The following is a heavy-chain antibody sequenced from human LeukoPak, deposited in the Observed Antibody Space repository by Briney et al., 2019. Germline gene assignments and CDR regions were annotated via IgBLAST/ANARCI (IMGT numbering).Heavy chain of an antibody. CDR2: ISFDGGTK. CDR1: GFSFGSYG. J-gene: IGHJ4*02. D-gene: IGHD6-19*01. CDR3: ARGPVAGAREGFDY. V-gene: IGHV3-30*03. Sequence: GGSLRLSCAASGFSFGSYGIHWVRQAPGKGLVGVAVISFDGGTKYYADSVKGRLTISRDNSKNTLYLEMNRLRAEETAVYYCARGPVAGAREGFDYWGQGTLVTVSS.